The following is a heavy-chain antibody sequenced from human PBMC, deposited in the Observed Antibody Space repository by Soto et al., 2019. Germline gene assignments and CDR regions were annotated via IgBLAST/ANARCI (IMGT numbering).Heavy chain of an antibody. CDR1: GYTFTDYA. CDR2: MNAGVGNT. J-gene: IGHJ4*02. V-gene: IGHV1-3*01. Sequence: HVELVQSGADVKKPGASVTIACKASGYTFTDYALHWVRQAPGQRLEWMGWMNAGVGNTLYSQKFQGRITITRDTSARTAYMELHSLKSEDTAIYYCARDTGYTFGSLNYWGPGTLVTVSS. CDR3: ARDTGYTFGSLNY. D-gene: IGHD5-18*01.